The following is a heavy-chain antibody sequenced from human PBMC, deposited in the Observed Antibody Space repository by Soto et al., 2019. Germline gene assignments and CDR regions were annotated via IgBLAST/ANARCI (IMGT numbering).Heavy chain of an antibody. Sequence: QITLKESGPTLVRPTQTLTLTCTFSGFSLSTSGLGVGWIRQPPGKALEWLALIYWNDDTRYSPSLKARLTITKDTSKTHVVLTMTNMDPVDTAPYYCAHRPSGWYLFDYWGQGTLVTVSS. CDR2: IYWNDDT. D-gene: IGHD6-19*01. J-gene: IGHJ4*02. CDR1: GFSLSTSGLG. CDR3: AHRPSGWYLFDY. V-gene: IGHV2-5*01.